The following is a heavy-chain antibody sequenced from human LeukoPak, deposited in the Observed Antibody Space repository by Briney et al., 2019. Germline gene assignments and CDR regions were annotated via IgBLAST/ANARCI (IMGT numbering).Heavy chain of an antibody. CDR3: ARIKTTRAIYDILTGYKAGGWFDP. CDR1: GGSLSSGGFS. J-gene: IGHJ5*02. D-gene: IGHD3-9*01. V-gene: IGHV4-30-2*01. CDR2: IYHSGST. Sequence: SQTLSLTCAVSGGSLSSGGFSWSWIRQPPGKGLEWIVYIYHSGSTYYNPSLKSRVTISVDRSKNQFSLKLSSVTAADTAVYYCARIKTTRAIYDILTGYKAGGWFDPWGQGTLVTVSS.